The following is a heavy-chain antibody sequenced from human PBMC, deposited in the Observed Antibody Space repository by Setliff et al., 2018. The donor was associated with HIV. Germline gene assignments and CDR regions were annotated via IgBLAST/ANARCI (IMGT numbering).Heavy chain of an antibody. CDR2: INPSGGST. CDR1: GYTFTSYY. Sequence: GASVKVSCKASGYTFTSYYMHWVRQAPGQGLEWMGIINPSGGSTYYAQKFQGRVTMTRATSTTTVYMELTSLRSEDTAVYYCARDIAAAGNAFAMWGQGTMVTVSS. CDR3: ARDIAAAGNAFAM. V-gene: IGHV1-46*01. J-gene: IGHJ3*02. D-gene: IGHD6-13*01.